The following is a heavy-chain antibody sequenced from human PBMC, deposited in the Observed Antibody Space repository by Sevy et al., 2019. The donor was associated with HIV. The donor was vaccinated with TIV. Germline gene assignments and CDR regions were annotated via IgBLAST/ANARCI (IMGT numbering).Heavy chain of an antibody. CDR1: GFTFSTFA. D-gene: IGHD3-16*01. J-gene: IGHJ4*02. CDR2: SSATGSST. Sequence: GGSLRLSCAGSGFTFSTFAMSWVRQAPGKGLEWVSDSSATGSSTFYSDSVKGRFTTSRDNSKNTLYLQMNSLRADDTAVYYCAKDWGTTAISDYWGQGTLVTVSS. V-gene: IGHV3-23*01. CDR3: AKDWGTTAISDY.